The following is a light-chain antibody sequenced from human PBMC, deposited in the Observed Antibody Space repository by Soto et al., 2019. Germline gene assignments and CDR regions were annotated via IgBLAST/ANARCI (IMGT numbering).Light chain of an antibody. Sequence: QSALTQPPSASGSPGQSVTISCTGASSDIGDWNYVSWYQQHPGKAPKLIIYEVIKRPSGVPDRFSGSKSGNTASLTVSGLQAEDEADYYCSSYAGNRKVVFGGGTQLTVL. CDR1: SSDIGDWNY. V-gene: IGLV2-8*01. CDR3: SSYAGNRKVV. J-gene: IGLJ2*01. CDR2: EVI.